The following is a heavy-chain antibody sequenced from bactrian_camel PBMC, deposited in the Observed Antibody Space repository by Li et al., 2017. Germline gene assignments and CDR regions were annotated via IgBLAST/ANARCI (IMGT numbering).Heavy chain of an antibody. J-gene: IGHJ4*01. CDR3: AAGPDVGREKHLTADQVLSIRRNNF. CDR1: GYSSSRHC. Sequence: QLVESGGGSVQAGGSLRLSCTHFGYSSSRHCMGWFRQAPGKAREWIAGIRRDGSIDYANSVKGRFTISRNVLPERLSLQMTRLKAEDTAMYYCAAGPDVGREKHLTADQVLSIRRNNFWGQGTQVTVS. D-gene: IGHD3*01. V-gene: IGHV3S10*01. CDR2: IRRDGSI.